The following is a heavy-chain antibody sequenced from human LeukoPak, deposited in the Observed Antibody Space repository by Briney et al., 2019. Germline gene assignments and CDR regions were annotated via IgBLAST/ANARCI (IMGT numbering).Heavy chain of an antibody. Sequence: ASVKLSYKAFTYTFSVYYMHWVRHAPGQGLEWMGWINPNSGVTNYAQKFQGRVTMTRDTSINTAYMELIRLRSDDTAVYYCARSMGYRDIVATIGPDYWGQGTLVTVSS. J-gene: IGHJ4*02. CDR3: ARSMGYRDIVATIGPDY. D-gene: IGHD5-12*01. V-gene: IGHV1-2*02. CDR2: INPNSGVT. CDR1: TYTFSVYY.